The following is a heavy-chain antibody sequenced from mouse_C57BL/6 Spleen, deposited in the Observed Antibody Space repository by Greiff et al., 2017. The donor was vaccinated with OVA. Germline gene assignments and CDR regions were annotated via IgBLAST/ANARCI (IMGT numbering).Heavy chain of an antibody. V-gene: IGHV1-52*01. CDR1: GYTFTSYW. J-gene: IGHJ2*01. CDR3: ARGIYDGYDRYYFDY. D-gene: IGHD2-2*01. Sequence: QVQLQQPGAELVRPGSSVKLSCKASGYTFTSYWMHWVKQRPIQGLEWIGNIDPSDSETHYNQKFKDKATLTVDKSSSTAYMQLSSLTSEDSAVYYCARGIYDGYDRYYFDYWGQGTTLTVSS. CDR2: IDPSDSET.